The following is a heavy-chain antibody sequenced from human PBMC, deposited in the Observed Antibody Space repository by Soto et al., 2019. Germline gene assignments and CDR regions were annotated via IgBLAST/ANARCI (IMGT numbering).Heavy chain of an antibody. CDR2: IIPIFGTA. J-gene: IGHJ6*02. CDR3: ARWGSGWSYYYYGMDV. V-gene: IGHV1-69*01. CDR1: GGTFSSYA. D-gene: IGHD6-19*01. Sequence: QVQLVQSGAEVKKPGSSVKVSCKASGGTFSSYAISWVRQAPGQGLEWMGGIIPIFGTAYYAQKFQGIVTSTADESTSTAYMELSSLRSEDTAVYYCARWGSGWSYYYYGMDVWGQGTTVTVSS.